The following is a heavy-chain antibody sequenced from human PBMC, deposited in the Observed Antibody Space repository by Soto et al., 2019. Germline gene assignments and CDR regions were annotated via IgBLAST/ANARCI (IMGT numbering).Heavy chain of an antibody. CDR1: GYTFTSYD. Sequence: ASVKVSCKASGYTFTSYDINWVRQATGQGLEWMGWMNPNSGNTGYAQKFQGRVTMTRNTSISTAYMELSSLRSEDTAVYYCARDRYPYYYYYMDVWGKGTTVTVSS. D-gene: IGHD1-26*01. CDR2: MNPNSGNT. V-gene: IGHV1-8*01. J-gene: IGHJ6*03. CDR3: ARDRYPYYYYYMDV.